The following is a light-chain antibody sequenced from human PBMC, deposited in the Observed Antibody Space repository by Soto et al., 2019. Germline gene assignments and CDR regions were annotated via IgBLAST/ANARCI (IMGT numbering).Light chain of an antibody. CDR1: QSVTNNY. Sequence: DIVLTQSPDTLSLSPGERATLSCRASQSVTNNYLAWYQQKPGQAPRLLIYDASNRATGIPDRFSGSGSGTDFTLTISRLEPEDFAVYYCQQFPHSPLTFGKGTRGDIK. CDR3: QQFPHSPLT. CDR2: DAS. V-gene: IGKV3-20*01. J-gene: IGKJ1*01.